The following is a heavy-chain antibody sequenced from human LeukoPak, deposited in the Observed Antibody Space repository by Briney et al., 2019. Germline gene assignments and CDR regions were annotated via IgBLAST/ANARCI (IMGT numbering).Heavy chain of an antibody. J-gene: IGHJ5*02. CDR3: ARDLSRSGYYASYNWFDP. CDR1: GASISSHY. Sequence: SETLSLTCTVSGASISSHYWSWIRQSPTKGLEWIGYVRHSENANYNPSLKSRVTISVDTSKNQFSLKLSSVTAADTAVYYCARDLSRSGYYASYNWFDPWGQGTLVTVSS. D-gene: IGHD3-22*01. CDR2: VRHSENA. V-gene: IGHV4-59*11.